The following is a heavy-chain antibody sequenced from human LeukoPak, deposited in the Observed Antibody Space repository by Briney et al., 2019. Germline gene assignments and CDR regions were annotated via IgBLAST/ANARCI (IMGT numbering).Heavy chain of an antibody. Sequence: PSETLSLTCTVSGGSISSYYWSWIRQPPGKGLEWIGYIYYSGSTNYDPSLKSRVTISVDTSKNQFSLKLSSVTAADTAVYYCARIQAFESDYDFGSGYHVEAFDIWGQGTMVTVSS. V-gene: IGHV4-59*01. D-gene: IGHD3-3*01. CDR3: ARIQAFESDYDFGSGYHVEAFDI. J-gene: IGHJ3*02. CDR2: IYYSGST. CDR1: GGSISSYY.